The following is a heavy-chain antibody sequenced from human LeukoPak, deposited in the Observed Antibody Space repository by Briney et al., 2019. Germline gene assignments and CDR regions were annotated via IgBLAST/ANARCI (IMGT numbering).Heavy chain of an antibody. J-gene: IGHJ6*03. D-gene: IGHD5-18*01. CDR2: INPNSGGT. Sequence: GASVKVSCKASGYTFTGYYMHWVRQAPGLGLEWMGWINPNSGGTNYAQKFQGRVTMTRDTSISTAYMELSRLRSDDTAVYYCARGYSYGYVYYYMDVWGKGTTVTVSS. CDR1: GYTFTGYY. CDR3: ARGYSYGYVYYYMDV. V-gene: IGHV1-2*02.